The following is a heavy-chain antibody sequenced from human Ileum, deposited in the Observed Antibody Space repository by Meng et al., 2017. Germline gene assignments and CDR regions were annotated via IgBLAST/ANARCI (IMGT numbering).Heavy chain of an antibody. CDR2: IWYDGSNK. J-gene: IGHJ5*02. V-gene: IGHV3-33*01. Sequence: GGSLRLSCAASGFTFSSYGMHWVRQAPGKGLEWVAVIWYDGSNKYYADSVKGRFTISRDNSKNTLYLQMNSLRAEDTAVYYCARGRSSGWYDWFDPWGQGNRVT. D-gene: IGHD6-19*01. CDR3: ARGRSSGWYDWFDP. CDR1: GFTFSSYG.